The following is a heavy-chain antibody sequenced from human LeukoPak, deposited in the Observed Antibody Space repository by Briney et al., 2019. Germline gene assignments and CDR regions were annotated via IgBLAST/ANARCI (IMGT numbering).Heavy chain of an antibody. J-gene: IGHJ6*03. CDR3: AKSAGVRGVHYYYYYYMDV. CDR2: ISWNSGSI. CDR1: GFHFSTHG. D-gene: IGHD3-10*01. Sequence: PGGSLRLSCAASGFHFSTHGMNWVRQAPGKGLEWVSGISWNSGSIGYADSVKGRFTISRDNAKNSLYLQMNSLRAEDTALYYCAKSAGVRGVHYYYYYYMDVWGKGTTVTISS. V-gene: IGHV3-9*01.